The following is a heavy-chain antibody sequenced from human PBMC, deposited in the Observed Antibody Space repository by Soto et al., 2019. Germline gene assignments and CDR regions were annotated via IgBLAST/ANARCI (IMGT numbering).Heavy chain of an antibody. Sequence: SETLSLTCTVSGGSISSGDYYWSWIRQPPGKGLEWIGYIYYSGSTYYNPSLKSRVTISVDTSKNQFSLKLSSVTAADTAVYYCARYCSSTSCLNWFDPWGQGTLVTVSS. CDR1: GGSISSGDYY. CDR3: ARYCSSTSCLNWFDP. J-gene: IGHJ5*02. V-gene: IGHV4-30-4*01. CDR2: IYYSGST. D-gene: IGHD2-2*01.